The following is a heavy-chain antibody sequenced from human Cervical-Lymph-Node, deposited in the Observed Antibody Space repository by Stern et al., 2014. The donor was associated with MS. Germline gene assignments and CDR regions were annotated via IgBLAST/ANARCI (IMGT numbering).Heavy chain of an antibody. CDR3: ARERALIVGATTGFDY. J-gene: IGHJ4*02. CDR2: INPKRGGT. CDR1: GYTFTGYY. V-gene: IGHV1-2*06. Sequence: QVQLVQSGAEVKKPGASVKVSCKASGYTFTGYYMHWVRQAPGQVLEWMGRINPKRGGTNYEQKFQGRVTMTRDTSISTAYMELSRLRSDDTAVYYCARERALIVGATTGFDYWGQGTLVTVSS. D-gene: IGHD1-26*01.